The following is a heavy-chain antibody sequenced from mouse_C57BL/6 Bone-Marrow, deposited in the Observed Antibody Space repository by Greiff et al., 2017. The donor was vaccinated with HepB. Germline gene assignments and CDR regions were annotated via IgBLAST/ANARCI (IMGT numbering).Heavy chain of an antibody. CDR3: TRCVPDY. V-gene: IGHV1-15*01. CDR1: GYTFTDYE. J-gene: IGHJ2*01. Sequence: QVQLKQSGAELVRPGASVTLSCKASGYTFTDYEMHWVKQTPVHGLEWIGAIDPETGGTAYNQKFKGKARLTADKSSSTAYMERRSLTSEDSAVYYCTRCVPDYWGQGTTLTVSS. CDR2: IDPETGGT.